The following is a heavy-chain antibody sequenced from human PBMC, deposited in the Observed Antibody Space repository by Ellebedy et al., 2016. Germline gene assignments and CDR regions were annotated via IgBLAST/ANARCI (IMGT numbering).Heavy chain of an antibody. J-gene: IGHJ5*02. Sequence: GESLKISCKGSGYTFTNYWIGWVRQMPGKGLEWMGIIYPGDSDTRYSPSFQGQVTISADKSINTAYLQWSSLKASDTAMYYCAKSMVRGVTPSFDPWGQGTLVTVSS. D-gene: IGHD3-10*01. CDR2: IYPGDSDT. V-gene: IGHV5-51*01. CDR1: GYTFTNYW. CDR3: AKSMVRGVTPSFDP.